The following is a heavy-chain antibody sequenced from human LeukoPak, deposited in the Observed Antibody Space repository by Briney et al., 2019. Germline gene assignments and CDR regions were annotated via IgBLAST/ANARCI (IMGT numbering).Heavy chain of an antibody. J-gene: IGHJ1*01. Sequence: GGSLRLSCAASGFTLVNYAIHWGRQAPGEGLEWVSLISGDGGSTYYADSMKGRFTISRDNSKNSLYLQMNSLRTEDTALYYCARDSQEFFQHWGQGTLVTVSS. CDR1: GFTLVNYA. CDR2: ISGDGGST. V-gene: IGHV3-43*02. CDR3: ARDSQEFFQH.